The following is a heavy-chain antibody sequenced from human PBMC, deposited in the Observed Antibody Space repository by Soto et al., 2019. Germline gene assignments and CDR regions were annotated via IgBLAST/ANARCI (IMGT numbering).Heavy chain of an antibody. D-gene: IGHD4-4*01. CDR3: ARVLATVTFTMGY. J-gene: IGHJ4*02. Sequence: QVQLVQSGAEVKKPGASVKVSCKASGYTFTSYAMHWVRQAPGQRLEWMGWINAGNGNTKYSQKFQGRVPITRDTSASTAYMELSSLRSEDTAVYYCARVLATVTFTMGYWGQGTLVTVSS. V-gene: IGHV1-3*01. CDR1: GYTFTSYA. CDR2: INAGNGNT.